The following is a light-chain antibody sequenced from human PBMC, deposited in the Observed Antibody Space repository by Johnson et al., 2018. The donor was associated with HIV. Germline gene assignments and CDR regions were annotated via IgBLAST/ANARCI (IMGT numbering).Light chain of an antibody. CDR1: SSNIGNNY. Sequence: QSVLTQPPSVSAAPGQKVTISCSGSSSNIGNNYVSWYQQVPGTAPKLLIYDNNKRPSGIPDRFSGSKSGTSDTLGITGLQTGDEADYYCGTWDSSLTSYVFGAGTRSPS. J-gene: IGLJ1*01. V-gene: IGLV1-51*01. CDR3: GTWDSSLTSYV. CDR2: DNN.